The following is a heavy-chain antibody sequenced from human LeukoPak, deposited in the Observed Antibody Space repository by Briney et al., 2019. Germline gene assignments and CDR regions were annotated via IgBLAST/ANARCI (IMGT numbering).Heavy chain of an antibody. V-gene: IGHV3-30*18. D-gene: IGHD3-9*01. CDR1: GFTFSSYG. J-gene: IGHJ4*02. Sequence: GGSLRLSCAASGFTFSSYGMHWVRQAPGKGLEWVAVISYDGSNKYYADSVKGRFTISRDNSKNTLYLQMNSLRAEDTAVYYCAKDRVATQHYDILTGYDYWGQGTLVTVSS. CDR3: AKDRVATQHYDILTGYDY. CDR2: ISYDGSNK.